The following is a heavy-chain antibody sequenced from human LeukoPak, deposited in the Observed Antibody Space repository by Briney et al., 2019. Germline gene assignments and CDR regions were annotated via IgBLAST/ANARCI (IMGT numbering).Heavy chain of an antibody. Sequence: GASVKVSCKASGFTFTSSAVQWVRQARGQRLEWIGWIVVGSGNTNYAQKFQERVTITRDMSTSTAYMELGSLRSEDTAVYYCAAERDRSGSKQPGYYYGMDVWGQGTTVTVSS. J-gene: IGHJ6*02. CDR2: IVVGSGNT. CDR1: GFTFTSSA. CDR3: AAERDRSGSKQPGYYYGMDV. V-gene: IGHV1-58*01. D-gene: IGHD1-26*01.